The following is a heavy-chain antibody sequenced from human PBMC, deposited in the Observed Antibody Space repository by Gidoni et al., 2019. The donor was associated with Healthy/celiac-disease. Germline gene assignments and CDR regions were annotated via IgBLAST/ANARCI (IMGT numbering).Heavy chain of an antibody. CDR1: GGSISSSSYY. CDR2: IYYSGST. Sequence: QLQLQESGPGLVQPSETLSLTCTVSGGSISSSSYYWGWIRQPPGKGLEWIGSIYYSGSTYYNPSLKSRVTISVDTSKNQFSLKLSSVTAADTAVYYCASVTTANLCFDYWGQGTLVTVSS. CDR3: ASVTTANLCFDY. D-gene: IGHD4-17*01. V-gene: IGHV4-39*07. J-gene: IGHJ4*02.